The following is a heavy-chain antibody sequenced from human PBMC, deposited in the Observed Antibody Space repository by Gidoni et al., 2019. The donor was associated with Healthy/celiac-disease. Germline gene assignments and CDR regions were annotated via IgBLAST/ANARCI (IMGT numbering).Heavy chain of an antibody. CDR1: GFTFSSYA. J-gene: IGHJ3*02. CDR3: AKDGSDCSSTSCYIHHAFDI. CDR2: ISGIGGST. V-gene: IGHV3-23*01. Sequence: EVQLLESGGGLVQPGGSLRLSCAASGFTFSSYAMSWVRQAPGKGLEWVSAISGIGGSTYYADSVKGRFTISRDNSKNTLYLQMNSLRAEDTAVYYCAKDGSDCSSTSCYIHHAFDIWGQGTMVTVSS. D-gene: IGHD2-2*01.